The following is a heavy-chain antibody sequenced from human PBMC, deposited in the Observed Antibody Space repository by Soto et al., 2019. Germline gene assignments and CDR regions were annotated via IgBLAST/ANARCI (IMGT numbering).Heavy chain of an antibody. CDR1: GGSINNSSYY. D-gene: IGHD3-22*01. CDR3: ARLGYDSSGVYQEMDY. Sequence: QLQLQESGPGLVKPSETLSLTCTVSGGSINNSSYYWGWIRQPPGKGLEWIGNVFHSGSAYYNPSLKSRGTISVDTSKNLFSLRLSSVTAADTAVYYCARLGYDSSGVYQEMDYWGRGTLVTVSS. V-gene: IGHV4-39*02. J-gene: IGHJ4*02. CDR2: VFHSGSA.